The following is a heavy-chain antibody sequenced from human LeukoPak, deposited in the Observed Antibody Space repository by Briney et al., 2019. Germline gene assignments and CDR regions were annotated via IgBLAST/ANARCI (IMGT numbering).Heavy chain of an antibody. Sequence: SETLSLTCAVYGGSFSGYYWSWIRQPPGKGLEWIGEINRSGSTSYNPSLKSRVTISIDTSNNQFSLTLSSVTAADTAVYYCARARLAWLQLWYFDYGAQGPLVTVPS. V-gene: IGHV4-34*01. CDR1: GGSFSGYY. J-gene: IGHJ4*02. D-gene: IGHD5-18*01. CDR3: ARARLAWLQLWYFDY. CDR2: INRSGST.